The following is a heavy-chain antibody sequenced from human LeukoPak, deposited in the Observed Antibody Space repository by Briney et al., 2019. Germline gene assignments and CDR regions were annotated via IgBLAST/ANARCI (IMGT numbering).Heavy chain of an antibody. V-gene: IGHV4-4*02. Sequence: SETLSLTCAVPGGSISSSNWWSWVRPPPGKGLEWIGEIYHSGSTNYNPSLKSRVTISVDKSKNQFSLKLSSVTAADTAVYYCARFAVAGTAYFDYWGQGTLVTVAS. CDR1: GGSISSSNW. D-gene: IGHD6-19*01. J-gene: IGHJ4*02. CDR3: ARFAVAGTAYFDY. CDR2: IYHSGST.